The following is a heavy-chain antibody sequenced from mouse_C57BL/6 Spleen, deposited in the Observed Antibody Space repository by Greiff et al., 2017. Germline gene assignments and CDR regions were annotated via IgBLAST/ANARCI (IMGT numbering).Heavy chain of an antibody. CDR1: GFTFNTYA. Sequence: VMLVESGGGLVQPKGSLKLSCAASGFTFNTYAMHWVRQAPGKGLEWVARLRSKSSNYATYYADSVKDRFTISRDDSQSMLYLQMNNRKTEDTAMYYCVRPYGNSENWGQGTLVTVSA. CDR2: LRSKSSNYAT. J-gene: IGHJ3*01. D-gene: IGHD2-1*01. CDR3: VRPYGNSEN. V-gene: IGHV10-3*01.